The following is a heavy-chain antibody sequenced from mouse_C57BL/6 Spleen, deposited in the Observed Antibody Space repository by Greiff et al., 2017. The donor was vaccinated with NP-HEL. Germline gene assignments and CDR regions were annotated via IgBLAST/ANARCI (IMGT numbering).Heavy chain of an antibody. CDR2: IWRGGST. J-gene: IGHJ3*01. D-gene: IGHD1-2*01. Sequence: VKLMESGPGLVQPSQSLSITCTVSGFSLTSYGVHWVRQSPGKGLEWLGVIWRGGSTDYHAAFMSRLSITKDNSKSQVFFKMTSLQADDTAIYYCAKNPPRDGAGAWFAYWGQGTLVTVSA. CDR3: AKNPPRDGAGAWFAY. V-gene: IGHV2-5*01. CDR1: GFSLTSYG.